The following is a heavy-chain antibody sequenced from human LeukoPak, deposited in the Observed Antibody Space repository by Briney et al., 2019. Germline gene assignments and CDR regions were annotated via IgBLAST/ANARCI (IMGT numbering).Heavy chain of an antibody. CDR3: SKDRPYYFWSSYYPRFDY. D-gene: IGHD3-3*01. J-gene: IGHJ4*02. CDR2: ISGSGGST. CDR1: GFTFSSYA. Sequence: GGSLRLSCAASGFTFSSYAMSWVRQAPGKGLEWVSSISGSGGSTYYADSVKGRFTISRDNSKNTLYLQMNSMRAEDTAVYYCSKDRPYYFWSSYYPRFDYWGQGNLVTVSS. V-gene: IGHV3-23*01.